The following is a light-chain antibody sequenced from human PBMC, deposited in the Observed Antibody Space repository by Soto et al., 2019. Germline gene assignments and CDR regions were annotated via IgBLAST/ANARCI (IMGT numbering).Light chain of an antibody. J-gene: IGKJ4*01. CDR2: SAS. V-gene: IGKV1-39*01. CDR1: QTIRTY. CDR3: QQTYSTLVS. Sequence: DIQMTQSPPSLSSSVGDRVTITCRASQTIRTYLHWYQQKPGKAPNLLIYSASNLQSGVPSRFSGSGSGTDFTLTISSLQPEDSGTYYGQQTYSTLVSFGGGTKVEIK.